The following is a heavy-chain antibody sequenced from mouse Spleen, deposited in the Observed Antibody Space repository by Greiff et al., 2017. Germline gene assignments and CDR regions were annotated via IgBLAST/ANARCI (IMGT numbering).Heavy chain of an antibody. Sequence: VQLQQSGAELVKPGASVKISCKASGYAFSSYWMNWVKQRPGKGLEWIGQIYPGDGDTNYTGKFKGKATLTADKSFSTAYMQLSSLTSEDSAVYCCPSHLSNSYAMDYGGQGTSGTVSS. CDR1: GYAFSSYW. J-gene: IGHJ4*01. CDR3: PSHLSNSYAMDY. CDR2: IYPGDGDT. D-gene: IGHD2-5*01. V-gene: IGHV1-80*01.